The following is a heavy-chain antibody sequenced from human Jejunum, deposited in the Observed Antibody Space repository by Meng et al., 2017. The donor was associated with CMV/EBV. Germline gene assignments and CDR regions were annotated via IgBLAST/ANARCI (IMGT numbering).Heavy chain of an antibody. J-gene: IGHJ4*02. D-gene: IGHD4-17*01. Sequence: SHSDPNWNWIRQSPGKGLQWINQINPEKYACRDATLRNRVTLSMDTSKNRFSLNLASVNAADTAVYYWAREVLVTTVTTRRRYFDYWGQGALVTVSS. CDR2: INPEKYA. CDR1: SHSDPN. CDR3: AREVLVTTVTTRRRYFDY. V-gene: IGHV4-34*01.